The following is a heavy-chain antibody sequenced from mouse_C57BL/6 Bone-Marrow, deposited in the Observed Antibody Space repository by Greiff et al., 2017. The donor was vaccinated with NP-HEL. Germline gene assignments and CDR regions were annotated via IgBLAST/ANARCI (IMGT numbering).Heavy chain of an antibody. CDR2: IHPNSGST. CDR1: GYTFTSYW. J-gene: IGHJ4*01. V-gene: IGHV1-64*01. D-gene: IGHD2-4*01. CDR3: ARWSEKIYYDYLYAMDY. Sequence: QVQLKQPGAELVKPGASVKLSCKASGYTFTSYWMHWVKPRPGQGLEWIGMIHPNSGSTNYNEKFKSKATLPVDKSSSTAYMQLSSLTAEDSAVNYCARWSEKIYYDYLYAMDYWGQGTSVTVSS.